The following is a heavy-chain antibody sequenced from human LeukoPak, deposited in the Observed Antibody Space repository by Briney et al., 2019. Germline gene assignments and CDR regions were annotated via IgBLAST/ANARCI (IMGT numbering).Heavy chain of an antibody. CDR3: ARGRTTVTYNWFDP. V-gene: IGHV1-8*01. CDR1: GYTFTSYD. D-gene: IGHD4-17*01. Sequence: ASVKVSCKASGYTFTSYDINWVRQATGQGLEWMGWMNPNSGNTGYAQKFQGRVTMTRNTSISTAYMEPSSLRSEDTAVYYCARGRTTVTYNWFDPWGQGTLVTVSS. CDR2: MNPNSGNT. J-gene: IGHJ5*02.